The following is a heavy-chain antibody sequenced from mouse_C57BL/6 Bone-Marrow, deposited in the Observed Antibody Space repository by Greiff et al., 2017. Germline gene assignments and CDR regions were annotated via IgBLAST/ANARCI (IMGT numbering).Heavy chain of an antibody. CDR3: ARRGRENAMDY. Sequence: EVKLQESGGGLVQPGESLKLSCESNEYEFPSHDMSWVRKTPGKRLELVAALNSDGGSTYYPDTMERRFIISRDNTKKTLYLERSSVRSEDTAVYYCARRGRENAMDYWGQGTSVTVSS. CDR1: EYEFPSHD. V-gene: IGHV5-2*03. CDR2: LNSDGGST. J-gene: IGHJ4*01. D-gene: IGHD1-1*01.